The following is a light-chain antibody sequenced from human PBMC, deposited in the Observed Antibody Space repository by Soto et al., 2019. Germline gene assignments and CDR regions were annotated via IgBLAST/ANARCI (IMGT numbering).Light chain of an antibody. J-gene: IGKJ5*01. Sequence: EIVMTQSPATLRVSQGERATLSCRASQSVSSNLAWYQQKPGQAPRLLIHGASNRATGIPARFSGVGSGTEFILTITRLPSEAFGVYYCQQYNKWPKTFGQGTRLEIK. V-gene: IGKV3-15*01. CDR2: GAS. CDR1: QSVSSN. CDR3: QQYNKWPKT.